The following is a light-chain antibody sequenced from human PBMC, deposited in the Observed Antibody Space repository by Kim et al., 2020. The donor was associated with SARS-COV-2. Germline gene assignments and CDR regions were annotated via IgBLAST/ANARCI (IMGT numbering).Light chain of an antibody. Sequence: AYVGERVTTACRASQGIGSALAWYQQKPGKAPKILIYEASSVESGVPSRVRGSGSGTDFTLTISSLQPEDFATYYCQQFNSYPLNFGGGTKVDIK. CDR1: QGIGSA. V-gene: IGKV1-13*02. J-gene: IGKJ4*01. CDR3: QQFNSYPLN. CDR2: EAS.